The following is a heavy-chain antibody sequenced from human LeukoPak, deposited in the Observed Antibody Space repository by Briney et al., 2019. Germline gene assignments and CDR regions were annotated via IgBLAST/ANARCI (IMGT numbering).Heavy chain of an antibody. CDR1: GYTFTTYG. Sequence: ASVKVSCKTSGYTFTTYGISWVRQAPGQGLEWMGWISPNNGNRNYAQKFQGRVTMTTDTSTTTAYMELRSLRSDDTAVYYSARGYYCTHGVCYGGGFDNWGQGTLVTVSS. J-gene: IGHJ4*02. CDR2: ISPNNGNR. CDR3: ARGYYCTHGVCYGGGFDN. D-gene: IGHD2-8*01. V-gene: IGHV1-18*01.